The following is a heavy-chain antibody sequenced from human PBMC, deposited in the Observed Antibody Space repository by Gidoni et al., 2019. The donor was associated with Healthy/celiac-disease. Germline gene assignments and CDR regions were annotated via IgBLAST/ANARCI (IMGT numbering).Heavy chain of an antibody. CDR2: ISYDGSNK. V-gene: IGHV3-30*03. CDR1: GFTFSSYG. CDR3: AIVGSRRYYDSSGPSALAFDI. D-gene: IGHD3-22*01. J-gene: IGHJ3*02. Sequence: QVQLVESGGGVVQPGRSLRLSCAASGFTFSSYGMHWVRQAPGKGLEWVAVISYDGSNKYYADSVKGRFTISRDNSKHTLYLQRNSLRAEDTAVYYCAIVGSRRYYDSSGPSALAFDIWGQGTMVTVSS.